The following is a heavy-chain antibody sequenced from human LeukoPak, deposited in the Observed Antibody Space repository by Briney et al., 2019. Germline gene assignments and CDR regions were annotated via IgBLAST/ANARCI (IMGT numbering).Heavy chain of an antibody. J-gene: IGHJ4*02. V-gene: IGHV4-39*01. Sequence: PSETLSLTCTVSGGSISSGTYYWNWIRQPPGKGLEWIGSISYSGRTNYNPSLKSRVTMSVDTSKNQFSLNLTSVTAADTAVYYCARRGTTVVVDYWGQGTLVIVSS. CDR1: GGSISSGTYY. D-gene: IGHD1-7*01. CDR3: ARRGTTVVVDY. CDR2: ISYSGRT.